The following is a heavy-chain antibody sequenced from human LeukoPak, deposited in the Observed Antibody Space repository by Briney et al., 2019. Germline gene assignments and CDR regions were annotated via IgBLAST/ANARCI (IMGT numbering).Heavy chain of an antibody. J-gene: IGHJ6*03. CDR2: IIPIFGTA. CDR1: GYTFTSYG. V-gene: IGHV1-69*06. CDR3: ARTGYSSGLYYYYYYYMDV. D-gene: IGHD6-19*01. Sequence: SVKVSCKAFGYTFTSYGISWVRQAPGQGLEWMGGIIPIFGTANYAQKFQGRVTITADKSTSTAYMELSSLRSEDTAVYYCARTGYSSGLYYYYYYYMDVWGKGTTVTISS.